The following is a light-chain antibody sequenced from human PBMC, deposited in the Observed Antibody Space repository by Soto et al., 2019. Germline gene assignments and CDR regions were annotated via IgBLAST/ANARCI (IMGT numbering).Light chain of an antibody. V-gene: IGKV3-11*01. CDR1: QSVSSY. CDR2: DAS. CDR3: QQRSNWPT. Sequence: EMVFTQSPATLSLSPGERATLSCRASQSVSSYLAWYQQKPGQAPRLLIYDASNRATGIPARFSGSGSGTDFTLTISSLEPEDFAVYYCQQRSNWPTFGQGTKVDIK. J-gene: IGKJ1*01.